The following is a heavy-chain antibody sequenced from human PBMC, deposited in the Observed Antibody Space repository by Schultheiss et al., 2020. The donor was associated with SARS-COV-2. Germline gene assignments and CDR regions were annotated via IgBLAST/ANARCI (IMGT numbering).Heavy chain of an antibody. CDR2: IYYNGST. J-gene: IGHJ5*02. CDR3: ARDTNLARGWFDP. Sequence: SETLSLTCAVYGGSFSGYYWSWIRQPPGKGLEWIGYIYYNGSTNYNPSLKSRVTISVDTSKNQFSLKLSSVTAADTAVYYCARDTNLARGWFDPWGQGTLVTVSS. CDR1: GGSFSGYY. D-gene: IGHD1-14*01. V-gene: IGHV4-34*11.